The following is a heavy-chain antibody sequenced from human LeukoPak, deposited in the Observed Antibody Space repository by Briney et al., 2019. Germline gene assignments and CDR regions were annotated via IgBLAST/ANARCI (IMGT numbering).Heavy chain of an antibody. V-gene: IGHV4-59*01. CDR3: AKEAGHWDFDY. J-gene: IGHJ4*02. D-gene: IGHD7-27*01. CDR1: GGSISSYY. CDR2: IYYSGST. Sequence: ASETLSLTCTVSGGSISSYYWSWIRQPPGKGLQWIGYIYYSGSTKYNPSLKSRVTISVDTSKNQFSLKLSSVTAADTAVYHCAKEAGHWDFDYWGQGTLVTVSS.